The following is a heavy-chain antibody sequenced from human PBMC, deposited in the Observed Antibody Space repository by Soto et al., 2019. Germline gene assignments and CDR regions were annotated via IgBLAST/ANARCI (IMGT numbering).Heavy chain of an antibody. Sequence: GGSLRLSCAASGFTFSSYEMNWVRQAPGKGLEWVSYISSSGSTIYYGDSVKGRFTISRHNAKNSRYLQMNSLSAEDGAVYYCARDQFHSSSWLNCSFDIWGQGTLVTVSS. D-gene: IGHD6-13*01. CDR1: GFTFSSYE. CDR2: ISSSGSTI. V-gene: IGHV3-48*03. CDR3: ARDQFHSSSWLNCSFDI. J-gene: IGHJ3*02.